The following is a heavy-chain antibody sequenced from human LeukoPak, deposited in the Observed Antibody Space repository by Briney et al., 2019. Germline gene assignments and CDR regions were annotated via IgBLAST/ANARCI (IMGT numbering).Heavy chain of an antibody. CDR2: INPSGGST. CDR3: ARGDDYGDYHNWFDP. Sequence: ASVKVSCKASGYTFTSYYMHWVRQAPGQGLEWMGIINPSGGSTSYAQKFQGRVTMTRDTSTTTVYMELRSLRSEDTAVYYCARGDDYGDYHNWFDPWGQGTLVTVSP. V-gene: IGHV1-46*01. D-gene: IGHD4-17*01. CDR1: GYTFTSYY. J-gene: IGHJ5*02.